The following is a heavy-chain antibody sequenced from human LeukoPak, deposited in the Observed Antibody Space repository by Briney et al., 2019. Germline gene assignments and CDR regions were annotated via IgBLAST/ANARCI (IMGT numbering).Heavy chain of an antibody. D-gene: IGHD3-10*01. CDR3: ARGRITMVRGVMGQYYFDY. CDR1: GGSISSGGYY. J-gene: IGHJ4*02. V-gene: IGHV4-31*03. Sequence: SETLSLTCTVSGGSISSGGYYWSWIRQHPGKGLEWIGYIYYSGSTYYNPSLKSRVTISVDTSKNQFSLKLSSVTAADTAVYYCARGRITMVRGVMGQYYFDYWGQGTLVTVSS. CDR2: IYYSGST.